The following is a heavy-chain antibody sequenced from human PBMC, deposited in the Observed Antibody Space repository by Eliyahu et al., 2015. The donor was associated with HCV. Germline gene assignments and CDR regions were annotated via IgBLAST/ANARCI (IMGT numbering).Heavy chain of an antibody. CDR2: INHSGST. V-gene: IGHV4-34*01. D-gene: IGHD2-15*01. CDR1: GGSFSGYY. J-gene: IGHJ3*02. CDR3: ARFVGVVVAKDAFDI. Sequence: QVQLQQWGAGLLKPSETLSLTCAVXGGSFSGYYWSWIRQPPGKGLEWIGEINHSGSTNYNPSLKSRVTISVDTSKNQFSLKLSSVTAADTAVYYCARFVGVVVAKDAFDIWGQGTMVTVSS.